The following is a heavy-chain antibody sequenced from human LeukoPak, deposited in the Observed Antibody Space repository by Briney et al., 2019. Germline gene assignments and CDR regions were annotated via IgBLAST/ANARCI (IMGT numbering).Heavy chain of an antibody. J-gene: IGHJ4*02. D-gene: IGHD2-2*01. CDR3: ARRAYHFDY. Sequence: PGGSPRLSCAASGFRFSSYEMNWVRQAPGKGLEWISYVGNDGNTIYYADSVKGRFTISRDNAKNSLFLQMNSLRAEDTAIYYCARRAYHFDYWGQGTLVTVSS. V-gene: IGHV3-48*03. CDR2: VGNDGNTI. CDR1: GFRFSSYE.